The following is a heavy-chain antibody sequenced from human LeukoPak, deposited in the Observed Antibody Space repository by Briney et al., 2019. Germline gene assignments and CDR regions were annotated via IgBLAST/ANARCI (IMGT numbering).Heavy chain of an antibody. Sequence: SETLSLTCSVSGGSVSNYYWSWIRQPPGKGLEWIGYVYYTGSTNYNPSLKSRVTMSVDTSKNQFSLKLSSVTAADTAVYYCARAGVGYSYGFDYWGQGTLVTVSS. CDR1: GGSVSNYY. J-gene: IGHJ4*02. CDR2: VYYTGST. V-gene: IGHV4-59*02. CDR3: ARAGVGYSYGFDY. D-gene: IGHD5-18*01.